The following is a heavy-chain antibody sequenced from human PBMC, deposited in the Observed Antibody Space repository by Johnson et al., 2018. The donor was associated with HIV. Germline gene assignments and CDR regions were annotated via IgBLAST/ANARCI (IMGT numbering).Heavy chain of an antibody. CDR2: IKQDGSEK. V-gene: IGHV3-7*01. D-gene: IGHD3-9*01. CDR3: ARGGVLRYFDWLFEDAFDI. Sequence: VQLVESGGGLVQPGGSLRLSCAASGFTFSSYWMSWVRQAPGKGLEWVANIKQDGSEKYYVDSVKGRFTISRDNAKNSLYLQMNSLRAEDTAVYYCARGGVLRYFDWLFEDAFDIWGQVTMVTVSS. J-gene: IGHJ3*02. CDR1: GFTFSSYW.